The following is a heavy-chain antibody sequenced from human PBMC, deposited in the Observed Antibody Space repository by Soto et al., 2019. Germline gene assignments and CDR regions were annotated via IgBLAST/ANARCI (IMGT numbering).Heavy chain of an antibody. CDR3: ARHGPIAAAGTVFDY. CDR2: IYYSGST. V-gene: IGHV4-59*08. D-gene: IGHD6-13*01. J-gene: IGHJ4*02. CDR1: GGSISSFY. Sequence: SETLSLTCTVSGGSISSFYWSWIRQPPGKGLEWIGYIYYSGSTNYNPSLKSRVTISVDTSKNQFSLKLSSVTAADTAVYYCARHGPIAAAGTVFDYWGQGTLVTVSS.